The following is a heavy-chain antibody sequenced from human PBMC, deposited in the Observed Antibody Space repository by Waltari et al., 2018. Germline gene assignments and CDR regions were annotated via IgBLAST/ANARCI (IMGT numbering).Heavy chain of an antibody. CDR2: INPNSGAS. V-gene: IGHV1-2*06. J-gene: IGHJ5*01. Sequence: QVQLVQSGAEVKKPGASVKVSCKASGYTFTAFYIHWVRQDPGHGLEWMGRINPNSGASNYAVKLQGRISLTRDMSLNTAFMELSRLTSDDTAVYYCARGASINLSSAFDPWGQGTLVTVSS. D-gene: IGHD3-9*01. CDR3: ARGASINLSSAFDP. CDR1: GYTFTAFY.